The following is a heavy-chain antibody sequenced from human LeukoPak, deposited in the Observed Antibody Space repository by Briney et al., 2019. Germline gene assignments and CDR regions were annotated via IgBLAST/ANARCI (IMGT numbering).Heavy chain of an antibody. Sequence: GALLLSCAASGFPLSNHAMIWVRQAPGKGLEWVSSIRGSGAMTYYADAVKGHFTISRDNAMDRLCLQMNSMRGHDTAVYYCVKDRVGGSGSQFDSWGEGSLVIVSS. V-gene: IGHV3-23*01. J-gene: IGHJ4*02. D-gene: IGHD3-10*01. CDR2: IRGSGAMT. CDR3: VKDRVGGSGSQFDS. CDR1: GFPLSNHA.